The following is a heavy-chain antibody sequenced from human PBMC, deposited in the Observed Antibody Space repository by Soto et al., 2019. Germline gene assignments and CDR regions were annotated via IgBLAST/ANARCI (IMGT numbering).Heavy chain of an antibody. J-gene: IGHJ4*02. D-gene: IGHD3-16*01. CDR1: GFAFSDYA. CDR2: ISDGDGAT. CDR3: AKGRTFFDF. V-gene: IGHV3-23*01. Sequence: EVHLLESGGGLVQPGGSLRLSCAASGFAFSDYAMKWVRQAPGKGLEWVSDISDGDGATHYADSVKGHFTISRDDSKNTLYLQMDSLRAEDAAVYYCAKGRTFFDFWGQGTLVTVSS.